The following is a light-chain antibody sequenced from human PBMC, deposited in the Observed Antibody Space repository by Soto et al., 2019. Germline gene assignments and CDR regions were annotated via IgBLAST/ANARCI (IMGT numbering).Light chain of an antibody. J-gene: IGKJ1*01. CDR3: QQYDSYSWT. V-gene: IGKV1-5*03. Sequence: DIQMTQSPSTLSASVGDRVTITCRASQSISSWLAWYQQKPGRAPKLLIYKASSLESGVPSRFSGSGSGTEFTLTISSLQTDDFASYYCQQYDSYSWTFGQGTKVDIK. CDR2: KAS. CDR1: QSISSW.